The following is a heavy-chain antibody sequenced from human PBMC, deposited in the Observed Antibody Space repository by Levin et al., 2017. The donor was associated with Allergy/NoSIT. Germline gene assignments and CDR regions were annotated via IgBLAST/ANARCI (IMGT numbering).Heavy chain of an antibody. Sequence: PGESLKISCAASGFTFTTYAMSWVRQAPGKGLEWVSAITNNGGTTFYVDSVKGRFTISRDNSKNTLDLQMSSLRAEDTAVYYCAKEGRYGGSSLYPGYFDSWGRGTLVSVSS. CDR2: ITNNGGTT. CDR1: GFTFTTYA. V-gene: IGHV3-23*01. J-gene: IGHJ4*02. CDR3: AKEGRYGGSSLYPGYFDS. D-gene: IGHD6-13*01.